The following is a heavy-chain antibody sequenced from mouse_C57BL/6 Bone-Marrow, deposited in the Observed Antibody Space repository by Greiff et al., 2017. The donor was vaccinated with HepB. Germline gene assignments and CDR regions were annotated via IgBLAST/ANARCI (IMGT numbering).Heavy chain of an antibody. V-gene: IGHV5-9-1*02. J-gene: IGHJ4*01. CDR1: GFTFSSYA. CDR2: ISSGGDYI. D-gene: IGHD2-2*01. Sequence: EVKLVESGEGLVKPGGSLKLSCAASGFTFSSYAMSWVRQTPEKRLEWVAYISSGGDYIYYADTVKGRFTISRDNARNTLYLQMSSLKSEDTAMYYCTRDGYGYFFYYAMDYWGQGTSVTVSS. CDR3: TRDGYGYFFYYAMDY.